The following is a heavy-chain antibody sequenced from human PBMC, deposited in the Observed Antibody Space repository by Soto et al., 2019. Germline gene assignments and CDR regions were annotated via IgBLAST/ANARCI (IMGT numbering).Heavy chain of an antibody. CDR3: AREPAEWFGYYMDV. CDR2: IIPILGIA. D-gene: IGHD3-3*01. J-gene: IGHJ6*03. CDR1: GGTFSSYT. V-gene: IGHV1-69*08. Sequence: QVQLVQSGAEVKKPGSSVKVSCKASGGTFSSYTISWVRQAPGQGLEWMGRIIPILGIANYAQKFQGRVTITADKSTSTAYMELSSLGSEDTAVYYCAREPAEWFGYYMDVWGKGTTVTVSS.